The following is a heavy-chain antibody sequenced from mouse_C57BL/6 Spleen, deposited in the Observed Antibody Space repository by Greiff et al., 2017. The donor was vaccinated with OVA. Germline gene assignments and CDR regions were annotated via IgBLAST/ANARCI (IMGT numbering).Heavy chain of an antibody. CDR2: ISDGGSYT. Sequence: EVMLVESGGGLVKPGGSLKLSCAASGFTFSSYAMSWVRQTPEKRLEWVATISDGGSYTYYPDNVKGRFTISRDNAKNNLYLQMSHLKSEDTAMYYCASSGIWFACWGQGTLVTVSA. V-gene: IGHV5-4*03. CDR3: ASSGIWFAC. CDR1: GFTFSSYA. J-gene: IGHJ3*01. D-gene: IGHD4-1*01.